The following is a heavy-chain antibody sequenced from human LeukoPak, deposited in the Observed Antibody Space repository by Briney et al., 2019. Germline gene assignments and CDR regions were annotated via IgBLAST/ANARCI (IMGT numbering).Heavy chain of an antibody. CDR1: GGSFSGYY. CDR2: IYYSGST. Sequence: PSETLSLTCAVYGGSFSGYYWSWIRQPPGKGLEWIGSIYYSGSTYYNPSLKSRVTISVGTSKNQFSLKLSSVTAADTAVYYCARQTRYYGSGSLCWFDPWGQGTLVTVSS. CDR3: ARQTRYYGSGSLCWFDP. D-gene: IGHD3-10*01. V-gene: IGHV4-34*01. J-gene: IGHJ5*02.